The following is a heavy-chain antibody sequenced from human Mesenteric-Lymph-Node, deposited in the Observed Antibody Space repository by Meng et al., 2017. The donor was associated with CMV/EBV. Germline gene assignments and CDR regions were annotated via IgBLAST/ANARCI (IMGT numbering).Heavy chain of an antibody. J-gene: IGHJ4*02. Sequence: SSDSSFTGIWMNWVRQAPGQGLQWVGRIKSKRDGETTGYAATVKGRFTISRDDSKNTLFLQMNSLKPDDTGTYYCTTDHYGSVARFWGQGTLVTVSS. D-gene: IGHD4-17*01. CDR1: DSSFTGIW. CDR2: IKSKRDGETT. CDR3: TTDHYGSVARF. V-gene: IGHV3-15*07.